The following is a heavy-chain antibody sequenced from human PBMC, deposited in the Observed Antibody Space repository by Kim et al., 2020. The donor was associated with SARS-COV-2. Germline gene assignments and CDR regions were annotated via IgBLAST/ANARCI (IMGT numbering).Heavy chain of an antibody. Sequence: GGCTYDANSVKSRVTISRDNSQNTLYRQMGSLGAEDMAVYYCVNFDWLASWGQGTLVTVSS. CDR3: VNFDWLAS. J-gene: IGHJ5*01. D-gene: IGHD3-9*01. CDR2: GGCT. V-gene: IGHV3-64*01.